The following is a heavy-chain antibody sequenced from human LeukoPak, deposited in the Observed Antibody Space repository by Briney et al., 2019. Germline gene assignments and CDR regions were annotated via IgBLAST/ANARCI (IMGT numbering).Heavy chain of an antibody. Sequence: SETLSLTCTVSGVSISSSNSYWGWIRQPPGKGLEWIGEINHSGSTNYNPSLKSRVTISVDTSKNQFSLNLSSVTAADTAVYYCAREALSSPYYIDYWGQGTLVTVSS. J-gene: IGHJ4*02. CDR2: INHSGST. CDR3: AREALSSPYYIDY. V-gene: IGHV4-39*07. D-gene: IGHD2/OR15-2a*01. CDR1: GVSISSSNSY.